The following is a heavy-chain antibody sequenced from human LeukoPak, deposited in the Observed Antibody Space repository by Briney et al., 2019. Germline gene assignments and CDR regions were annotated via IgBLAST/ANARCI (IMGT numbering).Heavy chain of an antibody. D-gene: IGHD1-7*01. CDR1: EYTFTGYY. V-gene: IGHV1-2*02. CDR3: ARETYNWNYDFDY. J-gene: IGHJ4*02. Sequence: ASVKVSCKASEYTFTGYYMHWVRQAPGQGLEWMGWINPNSGGTNYAQKFQGRVTMTRDTSISTAYMELSRLRSDDTAVYYCARETYNWNYDFDYWGQGTLVTVSS. CDR2: INPNSGGT.